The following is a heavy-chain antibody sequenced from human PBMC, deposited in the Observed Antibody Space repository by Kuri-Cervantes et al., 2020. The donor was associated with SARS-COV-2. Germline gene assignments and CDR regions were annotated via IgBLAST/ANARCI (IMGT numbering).Heavy chain of an antibody. D-gene: IGHD2-2*01. CDR1: GGSFINFY. V-gene: IGHV4-34*01. CDR2: INHSGSA. CDR3: ARGKSGPAAIPFQH. J-gene: IGHJ1*01. Sequence: SQTLSLTCAVYGGSFINFYWSWIRQPPGKGLEWIGEINHSGSANYNPSLKSRVTISVDKSKNQPSLKLSSVTAADTAVYYCARGKSGPAAIPFQHWGQGTLVTVSS.